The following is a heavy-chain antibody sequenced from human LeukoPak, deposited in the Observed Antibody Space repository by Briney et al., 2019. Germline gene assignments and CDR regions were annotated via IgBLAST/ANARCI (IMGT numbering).Heavy chain of an antibody. CDR1: GFTFSSSA. J-gene: IGHJ4*02. D-gene: IGHD1-26*01. Sequence: GGFLRLSCTASGFTFSSSAMSWVRQTPGKGLKWVSTISGSGSTTYYADSVKGRFTISRDNSRDTVYLQMNSLRADDTAVYYCAKSWSLKGFDYWGQGILVTVSS. CDR2: ISGSGSTT. CDR3: AKSWSLKGFDY. V-gene: IGHV3-23*01.